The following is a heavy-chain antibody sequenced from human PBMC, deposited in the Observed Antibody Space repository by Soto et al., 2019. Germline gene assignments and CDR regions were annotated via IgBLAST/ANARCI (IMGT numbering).Heavy chain of an antibody. V-gene: IGHV1-58*01. CDR1: GFILTSSA. Sequence: QMQLVQSGPEVKRPGTSVKVSCKASGFILTSSAVQWVRQARGQRLEWIGWIVVGSGNTDYAQKFQERVTITRDMSTSTAYMELSSLRSEDTAVYYCAADIDCSSTSCYPYNFDHWGQGTLVTVSS. CDR3: AADIDCSSTSCYPYNFDH. J-gene: IGHJ4*02. D-gene: IGHD2-2*01. CDR2: IVVGSGNT.